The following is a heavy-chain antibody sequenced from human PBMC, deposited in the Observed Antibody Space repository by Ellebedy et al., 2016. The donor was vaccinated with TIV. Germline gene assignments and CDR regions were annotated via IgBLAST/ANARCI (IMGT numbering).Heavy chain of an antibody. CDR2: LSGSGGST. CDR1: GFTFSSYA. V-gene: IGHV3-23*01. J-gene: IGHJ6*02. CDR3: AKRVTMVREVITYYHYAMDV. Sequence: PEGSLRLSCVASGFTFSSYAMSWVRQAPGKGLEWVSSLSGSGGSTYYADSVKGRFTISKDNSKNTLYLQMNSLRAEDTAVYYCAKRVTMVREVITYYHYAMDVWGQGTTVTVSS. D-gene: IGHD3-10*01.